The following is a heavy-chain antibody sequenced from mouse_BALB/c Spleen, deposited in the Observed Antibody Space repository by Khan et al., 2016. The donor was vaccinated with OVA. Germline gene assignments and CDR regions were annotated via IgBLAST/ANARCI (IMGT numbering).Heavy chain of an antibody. CDR2: IYPGDGRT. CDR3: AISYYGSFWYFDV. V-gene: IGHV1S56*01. J-gene: IGHJ1*01. D-gene: IGHD1-1*01. CDR1: GDTFISYY. Sequence: VQLQESGLELVNPGASVKMSCKASGDTFISYYIHWVKQRPGQGLEWIGWIYPGDGRTKYNEKFKGKTTLTADKSSSTAYMLLSSLTSEDSAICFCAISYYGSFWYFDVWGAGTTVTVSS.